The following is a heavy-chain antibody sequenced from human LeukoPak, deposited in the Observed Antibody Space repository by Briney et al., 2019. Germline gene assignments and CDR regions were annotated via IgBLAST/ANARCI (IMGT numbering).Heavy chain of an antibody. V-gene: IGHV4-59*01. Sequence: SETLSLTCTVSGGSISSYYWSWIRQPPGKGLEWIGYIYYSGSTNYNPSLKRRVTISVDTSKNQFSLKLSSVTAADTAVYYCARDTGSPSYDFWSGYYTGTHAFDIWGQGTMVTVSS. D-gene: IGHD3-3*01. J-gene: IGHJ3*02. CDR3: ARDTGSPSYDFWSGYYTGTHAFDI. CDR2: IYYSGST. CDR1: GGSISSYY.